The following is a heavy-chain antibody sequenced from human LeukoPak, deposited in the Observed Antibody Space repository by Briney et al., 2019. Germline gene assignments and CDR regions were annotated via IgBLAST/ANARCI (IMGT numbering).Heavy chain of an antibody. D-gene: IGHD6-13*01. CDR2: IYTSGST. J-gene: IGHJ5*02. CDR1: GGSITSYY. CDR3: AREDSSWFKGYNWFDP. V-gene: IGHV4-4*07. Sequence: SETLSLTCTVSGGSITSYYWSWIRQPAGKGLQWIGRIYTSGSTNCNPSLKSRVTMSLDTSRNQFSLKLSSVTAADTAVYYCAREDSSWFKGYNWFDPWGQGTLVTVSS.